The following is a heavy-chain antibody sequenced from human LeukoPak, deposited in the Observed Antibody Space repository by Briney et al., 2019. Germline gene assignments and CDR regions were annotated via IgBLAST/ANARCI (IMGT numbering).Heavy chain of an antibody. CDR1: GFIFSGYG. Sequence: HPGGSLRLSCAASGFIFSGYGMHWARQAPGKGLEWVAVISYDGSQKKYADSVKGRFTISRDNSKNTLYLQMNSLRTEDTAVYYCAKLEDYYGSGSPEPYYFDYWGQGTLVTVSS. CDR2: ISYDGSQK. CDR3: AKLEDYYGSGSPEPYYFDY. J-gene: IGHJ4*02. V-gene: IGHV3-30*18. D-gene: IGHD3-10*01.